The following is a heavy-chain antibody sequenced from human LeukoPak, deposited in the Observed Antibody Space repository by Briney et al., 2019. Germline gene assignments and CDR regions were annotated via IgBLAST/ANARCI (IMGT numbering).Heavy chain of an antibody. V-gene: IGHV4-31*03. Sequence: PSETLSLTCTVSGGSISSGGYYWSWIRQHPGKGLEWIGYIYYSGSTYYNPSLKSRVTISVDTSKNQFSLKLSSVTAADTAVYYCARSRSTLYEGFDYWGQGTLVTVSS. D-gene: IGHD5/OR15-5a*01. CDR3: ARSRSTLYEGFDY. J-gene: IGHJ4*02. CDR2: IYYSGST. CDR1: GGSISSGGYY.